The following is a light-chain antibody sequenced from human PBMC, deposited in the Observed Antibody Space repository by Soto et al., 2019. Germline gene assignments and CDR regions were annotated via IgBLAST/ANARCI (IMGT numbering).Light chain of an antibody. V-gene: IGLV7-43*01. Sequence: QAVVTQEPSLTVSPGGTVTLTCASSTGAVTSAYYPNWFQQKPGQAPRALIYNTDKKYSWTPARFSGSLLGVKAALTLSSVQPEDEADYYCLLYYGASRVFGGGTKVTVL. CDR3: LLYYGASRV. CDR1: TGAVTSAYY. CDR2: NTD. J-gene: IGLJ2*01.